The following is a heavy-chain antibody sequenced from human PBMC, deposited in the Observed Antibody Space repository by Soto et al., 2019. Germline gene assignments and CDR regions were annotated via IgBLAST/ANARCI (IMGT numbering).Heavy chain of an antibody. Sequence: SETLSLTCTVSGGSITSYYWSWIRQPPGKGLEWIGYIYYSGSTNYSPSLKSRVTISVDTSKNQFSLKLSSVIAADTAIYYCAHILSGSQFNYWGQGTPVTVSS. D-gene: IGHD3-9*01. CDR1: GGSITSYY. V-gene: IGHV4-59*08. CDR2: IYYSGST. CDR3: AHILSGSQFNY. J-gene: IGHJ4*02.